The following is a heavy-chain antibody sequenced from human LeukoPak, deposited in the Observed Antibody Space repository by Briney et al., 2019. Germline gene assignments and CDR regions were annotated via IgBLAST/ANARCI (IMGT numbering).Heavy chain of an antibody. CDR3: ASYCSSTSCLTDY. CDR1: GFTFSSYA. D-gene: IGHD2-2*01. J-gene: IGHJ4*02. CDR2: ISGSGGST. Sequence: PGGSLRLPCAASGFTFSSYAMSWVRQAPGKGLEWVSAISGSGGSTYYADSVKGRFTISRDNSKNTLYLQMNSLRAEDTAVYYCASYCSSTSCLTDYWGQGTLVTVSS. V-gene: IGHV3-23*01.